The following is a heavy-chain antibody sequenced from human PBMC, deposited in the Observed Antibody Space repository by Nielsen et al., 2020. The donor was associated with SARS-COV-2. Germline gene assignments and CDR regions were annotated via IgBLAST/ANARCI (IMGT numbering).Heavy chain of an antibody. CDR3: AKDTEDTAMVFDY. CDR1: GFTFDDYA. J-gene: IGHJ4*02. D-gene: IGHD5-18*01. Sequence: SLKISCAASGFTFDDYAMHWVRQAPGKGLEWVSGISWNSGSIGYADSVKGRFTISGDNAKNSLYLQMNSLRAEDTALYYCAKDTEDTAMVFDYWGQGTLVTVSS. CDR2: ISWNSGSI. V-gene: IGHV3-9*01.